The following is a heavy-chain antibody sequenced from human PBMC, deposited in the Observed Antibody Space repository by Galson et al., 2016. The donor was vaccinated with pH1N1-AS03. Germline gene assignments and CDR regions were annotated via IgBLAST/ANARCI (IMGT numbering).Heavy chain of an antibody. CDR3: AHRHGGNSHYFGY. J-gene: IGHJ4*02. V-gene: IGHV2-5*02. CDR2: IYWDDDK. D-gene: IGHD4-23*01. Sequence: PALVKPTQTLTLTCTLSGFSHSASGVAVAWIRQPPGKALEWLALIYWDDDKRYSPSLRDKLTITKDSSTNQVVLTMTNTDPVDTATYYCAHRHGGNSHYFGYWGPGTLVTVSS. CDR1: GFSHSASGVA.